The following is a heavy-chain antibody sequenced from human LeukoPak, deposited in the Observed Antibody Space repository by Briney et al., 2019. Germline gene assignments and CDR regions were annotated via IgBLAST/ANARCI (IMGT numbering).Heavy chain of an antibody. CDR3: ARILRTPNYYDSSGYAFDI. Sequence: PSETLSLTCTVSGGSISSSSYYWGWIRQPPGKGLEWIGSIYYSGSTYYNPSLKSRVTISVDTSKNQFSLKLSSVTAADTAVYYCARILRTPNYYDSSGYAFDIWGQGTMVTVSS. V-gene: IGHV4-39*07. CDR2: IYYSGST. CDR1: GGSISSSSYY. D-gene: IGHD3-22*01. J-gene: IGHJ3*02.